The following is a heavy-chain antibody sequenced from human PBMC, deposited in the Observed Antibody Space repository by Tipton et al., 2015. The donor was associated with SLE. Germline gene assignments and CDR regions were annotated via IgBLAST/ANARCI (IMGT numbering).Heavy chain of an antibody. CDR2: INPNSGDT. V-gene: IGHV1-2*02. CDR3: ATEVGSGRAAPGDAMDV. J-gene: IGHJ6*02. CDR1: GYTFSDNY. Sequence: QVQLVQSGAEVKKPGASVKVSCKASGYTFSDNYLHWVRQAPGQGLEWMGWINPNSGDTNNAQKFQGRVTMTRDTSINTAYMDLSGLRSDDTAVYYCATEVGSGRAAPGDAMDVWGQGTTVTVSS. D-gene: IGHD6-13*01.